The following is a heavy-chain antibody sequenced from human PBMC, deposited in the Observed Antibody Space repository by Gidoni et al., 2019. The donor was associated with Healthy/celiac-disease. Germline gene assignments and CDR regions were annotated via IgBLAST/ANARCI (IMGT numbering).Heavy chain of an antibody. CDR2: INAGNGNT. D-gene: IGHD3-16*01. V-gene: IGHV1-3*01. CDR3: ARDDGGGYYYGMDV. CDR1: GYTFTSYA. J-gene: IGHJ6*02. Sequence: QVQLVQSGAEVKKPGASVTVSCKASGYTFTSYAMHWVRQAPGQRLEWMGWINAGNGNTKYSQKFQGRVTITRDTSASTAYMELSSLRSEDTAVYYCARDDGGGYYYGMDVWGQGTTVTVSS.